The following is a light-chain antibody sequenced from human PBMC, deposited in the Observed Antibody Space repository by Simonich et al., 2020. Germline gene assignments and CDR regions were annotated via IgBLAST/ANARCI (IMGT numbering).Light chain of an antibody. CDR1: QGISNY. CDR2: AAS. J-gene: IGKJ4*01. CDR3: QKYNSALALT. Sequence: DIQMTQSPSSLSASVGDRVTITCRASQGISNYLAWYQQNPGKVPKLLIYAASTLQSGVPSRVSGSGSGTDFTLTISSLQPEDVATYYCQKYNSALALTFGGGTKVEIK. V-gene: IGKV1-27*01.